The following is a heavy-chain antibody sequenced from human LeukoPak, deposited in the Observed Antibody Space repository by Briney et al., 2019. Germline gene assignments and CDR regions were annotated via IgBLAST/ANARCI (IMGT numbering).Heavy chain of an antibody. CDR1: GFTFSSYE. CDR3: ARSRASTRNYFDY. D-gene: IGHD1-26*01. CDR2: ISSSGSTI. V-gene: IGHV3-48*03. Sequence: GGSLRLSCAASGFTFSSYEMNWVRQAPGKGLEWVSYISSSGSTIYYADSVKGRFTISRDTSKNTVYLQMNSLRPEDTAVYYCARSRASTRNYFDYWGQGTLVTVSS. J-gene: IGHJ4*02.